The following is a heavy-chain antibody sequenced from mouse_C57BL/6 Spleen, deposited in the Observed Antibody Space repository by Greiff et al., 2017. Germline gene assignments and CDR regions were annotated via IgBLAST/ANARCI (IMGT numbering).Heavy chain of an antibody. Sequence: VQLKESGPELVKPGASVKISCKASGYSFTGYYMNWVKQSPEKSLEWIGEINPSTGGTTYNQKFKAKATLTVDKSSSTAYMQLKSLTSEDSAVYYCAKDGYYENGYFDVWGTGTTVTVSS. J-gene: IGHJ1*03. CDR2: INPSTGGT. D-gene: IGHD2-3*01. CDR1: GYSFTGYY. V-gene: IGHV1-42*01. CDR3: AKDGYYENGYFDV.